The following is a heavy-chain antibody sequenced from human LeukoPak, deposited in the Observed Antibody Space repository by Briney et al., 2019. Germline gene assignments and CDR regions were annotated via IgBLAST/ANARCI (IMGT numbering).Heavy chain of an antibody. Sequence: GGSLRLSCAASGFTFSSYSMNWVRQAPGKGLEWVSSISTSSSYIYYADSVKGRFTISRDNAKNSLYLRMDSLRAEDTAVYYCATGYSSGWYFYFQYWGQGTLVTVSS. V-gene: IGHV3-21*01. CDR3: ATGYSSGWYFYFQY. D-gene: IGHD6-19*01. CDR1: GFTFSSYS. CDR2: ISTSSSYI. J-gene: IGHJ1*01.